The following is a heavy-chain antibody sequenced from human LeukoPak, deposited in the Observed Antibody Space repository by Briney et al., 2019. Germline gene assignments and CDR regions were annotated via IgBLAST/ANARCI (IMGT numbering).Heavy chain of an antibody. D-gene: IGHD6-13*01. V-gene: IGHV3-20*04. J-gene: IGHJ4*02. Sequence: GGSLRLSCAAFGFTLHDHGMSWVRQVPGKVLEWVSGIAWNGVRTGYVDCVKGRFTISRDDATHSLYLQMNSLRDEDTALYYCARRPAAGSEWYFAHWGQGIVVTVSS. CDR1: GFTLHDHG. CDR2: IAWNGVRT. CDR3: ARRPAAGSEWYFAH.